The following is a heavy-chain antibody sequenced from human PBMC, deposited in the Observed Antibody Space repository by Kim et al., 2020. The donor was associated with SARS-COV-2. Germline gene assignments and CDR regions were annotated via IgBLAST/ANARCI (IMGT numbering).Heavy chain of an antibody. D-gene: IGHD2-15*01. CDR2: INPSGGST. J-gene: IGHJ4*02. CDR3: ARDRTAMVAATWEFDY. Sequence: ASVKVSCKASGYTFTSYYMHWVRQAPGQGLEWMGIINPSGGSTSYAQKFQGRVTMTRDTSTSTVYMELSSLRSEDTAVYYCARDRTAMVAATWEFDYWGQGTLVTVSS. CDR1: GYTFTSYY. V-gene: IGHV1-46*01.